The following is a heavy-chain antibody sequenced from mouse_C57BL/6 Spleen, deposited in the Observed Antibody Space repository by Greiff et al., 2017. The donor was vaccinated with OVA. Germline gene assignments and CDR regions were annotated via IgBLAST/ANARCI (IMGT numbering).Heavy chain of an antibody. Sequence: EVKLMESGGGLVKPGGSLKLSCAASGFTFSSYAMSWVRQTPEKRLEWVATISDGGSYTYYPDNVKGRFTISRDNAKNNLYLQMSHLKSEDTAMYYCATGLAWFAYWGQGTLVTVSA. CDR1: GFTFSSYA. D-gene: IGHD2-4*01. CDR3: ATGLAWFAY. CDR2: ISDGGSYT. J-gene: IGHJ3*01. V-gene: IGHV5-4*03.